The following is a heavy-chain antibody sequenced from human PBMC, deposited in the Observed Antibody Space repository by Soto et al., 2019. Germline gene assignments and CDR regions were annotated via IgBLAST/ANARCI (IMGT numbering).Heavy chain of an antibody. J-gene: IGHJ4*02. CDR1: GGSISSYY. CDR3: ARAGPEMDY. V-gene: IGHV4-59*01. D-gene: IGHD3-10*01. Sequence: QVQLQESGPGLVKPSETLSLTCTVSGGSISSYYWSWIRQPPGKGLEWIGYIFYSGSTNYNPSLKSRVTKSVDTSKNQFSLKVSSVTAADTALDYCARAGPEMDYWGQGTLVTVSS. CDR2: IFYSGST.